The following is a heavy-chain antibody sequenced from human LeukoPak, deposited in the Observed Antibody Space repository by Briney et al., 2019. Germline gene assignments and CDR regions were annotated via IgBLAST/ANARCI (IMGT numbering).Heavy chain of an antibody. CDR3: ARVVIHYDILTGYYVGNNWFDP. D-gene: IGHD3-9*01. Sequence: SSETLSLTCTVSGGSMNNYYWTWIRQPPGKGLEWIGYIYHSGSTNYNPSLKSRITISLDTSKDQFSLKLSSVTAADTAVYYCARVVIHYDILTGYYVGNNWFDPGGQGTLVTVSS. CDR2: IYHSGST. V-gene: IGHV4-59*01. CDR1: GGSMNNYY. J-gene: IGHJ5*02.